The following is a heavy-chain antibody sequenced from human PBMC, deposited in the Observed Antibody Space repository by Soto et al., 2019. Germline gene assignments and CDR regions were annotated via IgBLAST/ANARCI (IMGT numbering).Heavy chain of an antibody. V-gene: IGHV3-48*02. CDR2: ISTTSSSI. D-gene: IGHD5-12*01. J-gene: IGHJ4*02. CDR1: GFTFSSYS. Sequence: EVQLVQSGGGLVQPGGSLRLSCAASGFTFSSYSMNWVRQAPGKGLEWISYISTTSSSIYYADSVKGRFTISRHNAKNSLFLQMNSLRDEDTAVYYCARKGVAFDYWGQGALVTVSS. CDR3: ARKGVAFDY.